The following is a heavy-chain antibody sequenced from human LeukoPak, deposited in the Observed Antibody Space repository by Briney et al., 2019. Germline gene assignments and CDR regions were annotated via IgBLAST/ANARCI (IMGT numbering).Heavy chain of an antibody. CDR2: INAGNGNT. V-gene: IGHV1-3*01. CDR3: ARAYDSSGYYYQNAFDI. J-gene: IGHJ3*02. Sequence: ASVKVSCKASGYTFTSYYMHWVRQAPGQRLEWMGWINAGNGNTKYSQKFQGRVTITRDTSASTAYMELSSLRSEDTAVNYCARAYDSSGYYYQNAFDIWGQGTMVTVSS. CDR1: GYTFTSYY. D-gene: IGHD3-22*01.